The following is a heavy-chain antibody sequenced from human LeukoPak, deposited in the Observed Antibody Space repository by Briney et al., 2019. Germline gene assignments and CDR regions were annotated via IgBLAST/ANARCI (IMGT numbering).Heavy chain of an antibody. J-gene: IGHJ6*02. CDR2: ISTGDST. D-gene: IGHD1-26*01. CDR1: GFTFSTYV. CDR3: AKRGRGSYSGYYYYGMDV. V-gene: IGHV3-23*01. Sequence: GGSLRLSCAASGFTFSTYVMNWVRQAPGKGLEWVSHISTGDSTYYPDSVKGRFTVSRDRSKNTLYLQMNRLRAEDTAVYYCAKRGRGSYSGYYYYGMDVWGQGTTVTVSS.